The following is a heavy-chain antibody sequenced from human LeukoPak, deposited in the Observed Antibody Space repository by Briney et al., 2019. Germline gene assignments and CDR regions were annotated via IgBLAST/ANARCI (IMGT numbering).Heavy chain of an antibody. CDR3: ARVGTAAKDYYYYGMDV. D-gene: IGHD1-1*01. V-gene: IGHV1-18*01. CDR2: ISAYNGNT. CDR1: GYTFTSYG. Sequence: ASVKVSCKASGYTFTSYGISWVRQAPGQGLKWMGWISAYNGNTNYAQKLQGRVTMTTDTSTSTAYMELRSLRSDDTAVYYCARVGTAAKDYYYYGMDVWGQGTTVTVSS. J-gene: IGHJ6*02.